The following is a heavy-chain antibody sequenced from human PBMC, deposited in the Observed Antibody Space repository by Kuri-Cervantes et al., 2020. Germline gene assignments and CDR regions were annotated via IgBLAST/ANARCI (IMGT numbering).Heavy chain of an antibody. V-gene: IGHV3-23*01. Sequence: GESLKISCAASGFTFNKYVVSWVRQAPGKGLEWVSVISAGGSGTYYADSVKGRFTISRDNSQNTLYLQVNGLRAEDTAVYYCAKGSSTSRPYYFDYWGQGTLVTVSS. CDR1: GFTFNKYV. CDR2: ISAGGSGT. D-gene: IGHD6-13*01. CDR3: AKGSSTSRPYYFDY. J-gene: IGHJ4*02.